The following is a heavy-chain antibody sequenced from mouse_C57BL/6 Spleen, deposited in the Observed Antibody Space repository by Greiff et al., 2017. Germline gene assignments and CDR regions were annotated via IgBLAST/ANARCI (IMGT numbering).Heavy chain of an antibody. CDR2: IDPANGNT. D-gene: IGHD1-1*01. Sequence: VQLQQSVAELVRPGASVKLSCTASGFNIKNTYMPWVKQRPERGLEWIGRIDPANGNTKYAPKFQGKATITADTSSNTAYLQLSSLTSEDTAIYYCARNYYGSSFAMDYWGQGTSVTVSS. J-gene: IGHJ4*01. CDR3: ARNYYGSSFAMDY. CDR1: GFNIKNTY. V-gene: IGHV14-3*01.